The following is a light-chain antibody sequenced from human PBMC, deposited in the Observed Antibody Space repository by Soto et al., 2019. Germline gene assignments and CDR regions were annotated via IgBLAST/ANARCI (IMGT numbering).Light chain of an antibody. J-gene: IGLJ1*01. V-gene: IGLV2-14*01. CDR1: SSDVGGYNY. CDR2: DVS. CDR3: SSYTPSLPRQIV. Sequence: QSVLTQPASVSGSPGQSITISCTGTSSDVGGYNYVSWYQQHPGKAPKFMIYDVSNRPSGVSNRFSGSKSGNTASLTISGLQAEDEADYYCSSYTPSLPRQIVFGTW.